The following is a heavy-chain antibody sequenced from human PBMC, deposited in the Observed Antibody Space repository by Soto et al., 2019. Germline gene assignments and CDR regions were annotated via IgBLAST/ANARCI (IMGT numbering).Heavy chain of an antibody. D-gene: IGHD6-19*01. J-gene: IGHJ5*02. CDR1: GFTFSSYW. Sequence: VGSLRLSCAASGFTFSSYWMSWVRQAPGKGLEWVANIKQDGSEKYYVDSVKGRFTISRDNAKNSLYLQMNSLRAEDTAVYYCARVPVAGTNWFDPWGQGTLVTVSS. V-gene: IGHV3-7*03. CDR3: ARVPVAGTNWFDP. CDR2: IKQDGSEK.